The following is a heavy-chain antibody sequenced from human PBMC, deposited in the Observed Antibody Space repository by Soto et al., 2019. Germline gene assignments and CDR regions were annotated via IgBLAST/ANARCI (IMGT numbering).Heavy chain of an antibody. CDR1: GFPFSTYS. V-gene: IGHV3-30-3*01. J-gene: IGHJ4*02. CDR3: ARSIAVAALDY. D-gene: IGHD6-19*01. Sequence: QVQLVESGGGVVQPGRSLRLSCEASGFPFSTYSMHWVRQTPGKGLEWGSVISYDGHKKYYADSVKGRFTISRDISKNTVYLQMNSLRAEDTAVYYCARSIAVAALDYWGQGSQVTVSS. CDR2: ISYDGHKK.